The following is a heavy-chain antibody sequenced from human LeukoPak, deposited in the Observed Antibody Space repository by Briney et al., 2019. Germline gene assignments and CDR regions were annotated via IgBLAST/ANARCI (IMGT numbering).Heavy chain of an antibody. CDR2: IYHSGST. D-gene: IGHD3-22*01. CDR3: ARDLGWGDSSGYYSYGMDV. Sequence: PSETLSLTCTVSGGSISSSSYYWGWIRQPPGKGLEWIGSIYHSGSTYYNPSLKSRVTISVDTSKNQFSLKLSSVTAADTAVYYCARDLGWGDSSGYYSYGMDVWGQGTTVTVSS. V-gene: IGHV4-39*07. J-gene: IGHJ6*02. CDR1: GGSISSSSYY.